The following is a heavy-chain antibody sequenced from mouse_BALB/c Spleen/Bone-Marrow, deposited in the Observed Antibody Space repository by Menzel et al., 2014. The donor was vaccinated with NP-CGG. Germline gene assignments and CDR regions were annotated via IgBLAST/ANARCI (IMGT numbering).Heavy chain of an antibody. CDR2: IRSKSNNYAT. J-gene: IGHJ1*01. D-gene: IGHD6-1*01. V-gene: IGHV10-1*02. Sequence: VQLKESGGGLVQPKGSLKLSCAASEFTFNTYAMNWVRQAPGKGLEWVARIRSKSNNYATYYADSVKDRFTISRDDSQSLLYLQMNNLKTEDTAMYCCVTSTYIDVWGAGTTVTVSS. CDR3: VTSTYIDV. CDR1: EFTFNTYA.